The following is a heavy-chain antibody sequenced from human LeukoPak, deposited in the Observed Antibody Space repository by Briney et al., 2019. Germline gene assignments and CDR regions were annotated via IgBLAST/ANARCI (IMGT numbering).Heavy chain of an antibody. D-gene: IGHD1-20*01. CDR2: IWYDGSNK. Sequence: PGGSLRLSCAASGFTFSSYGMHWVRQAPGKGLEWVAVIWYDGSNKYYADSVKGRFTISRDNSKNTLYLQMNSLRAEDTAVYYCASFITGTTSWGQGTLVTLSS. J-gene: IGHJ5*02. V-gene: IGHV3-33*01. CDR1: GFTFSSYG. CDR3: ASFITGTTS.